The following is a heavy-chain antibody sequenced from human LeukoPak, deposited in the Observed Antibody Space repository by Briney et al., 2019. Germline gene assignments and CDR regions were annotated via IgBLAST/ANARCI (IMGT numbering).Heavy chain of an antibody. CDR1: GGSISSYH. J-gene: IGHJ5*02. Sequence: PSETLSLTCTVSGGSISSYHWSWIRQPPGKGLEWIGYIYYSGSTNYNPSLKSRVTISVDTSKNQFSLKLSSVTAADTAVYYCARSIAAAGTLFDPWGQGTLVTVSS. D-gene: IGHD6-13*01. CDR2: IYYSGST. CDR3: ARSIAAAGTLFDP. V-gene: IGHV4-59*01.